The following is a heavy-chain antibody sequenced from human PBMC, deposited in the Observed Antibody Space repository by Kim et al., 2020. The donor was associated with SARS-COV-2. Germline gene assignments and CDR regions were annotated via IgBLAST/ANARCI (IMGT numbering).Heavy chain of an antibody. CDR3: ARGWRVGATQFDY. CDR2: IYYSGST. J-gene: IGHJ4*02. V-gene: IGHV4-30-4*01. D-gene: IGHD1-26*01. CDR1: GGSISSGDYY. Sequence: SETLSLTCTVSGGSISSGDYYWSWIRQPPGKGLEWIGYIYYSGSTYYNPSLKSRITISIDTSKNQFSLKLTSVTAADTAVYYCARGWRVGATQFDYWGQG.